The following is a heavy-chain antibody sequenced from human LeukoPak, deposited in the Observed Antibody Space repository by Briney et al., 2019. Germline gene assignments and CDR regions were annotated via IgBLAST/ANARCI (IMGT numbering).Heavy chain of an antibody. D-gene: IGHD3-22*01. V-gene: IGHV3-21*01. CDR2: ISSSSTYI. CDR3: AREYDSSGYYVN. J-gene: IGHJ4*02. Sequence: GGSLRLSCAASGFTFSRSDMTWVRQAPGKGLEWVSFISSSSTYIYYADSVKGRFTISRDNARNSLYLQMNSLRAEDTAIYYCAREYDSSGYYVNRGQGTLVTVSS. CDR1: GFTFSRSD.